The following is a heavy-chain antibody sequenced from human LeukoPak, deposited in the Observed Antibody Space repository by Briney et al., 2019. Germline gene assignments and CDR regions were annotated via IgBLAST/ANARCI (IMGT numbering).Heavy chain of an antibody. CDR1: GGSINNYY. V-gene: IGHV4-59*08. CDR3: TRGWSXAXVFDS. CDR2: IYYSGST. J-gene: IGHJ3*02. Sequence: SETLSLTCTVSGGSINNYYWSWIRQPPGKGLEWIGNIYYSGSTYYXPSLXSRVTISVDTSKNQFSLEMKSVTAADTAVYYCTRGWSXAXVFDSWGQGTVVTVSS. D-gene: IGHD6-19*01.